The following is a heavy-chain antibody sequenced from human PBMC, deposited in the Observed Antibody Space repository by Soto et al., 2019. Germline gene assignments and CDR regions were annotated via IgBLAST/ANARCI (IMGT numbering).Heavy chain of an antibody. J-gene: IGHJ5*02. CDR1: GYTFTSYG. CDR3: ARDGEYSSRWYNWFDP. V-gene: IGHV1-18*01. D-gene: IGHD6-13*01. Sequence: QVQLVQSGAEVKKPGASVKVSCKASGYTFTSYGISWVRQAPGQGLEWMGGISAYNGNTNYAQKLQGRVSLTTDTSTITAYMELRSLRSDDTAVYYCARDGEYSSRWYNWFDPWGQGTLVTVSS. CDR2: ISAYNGNT.